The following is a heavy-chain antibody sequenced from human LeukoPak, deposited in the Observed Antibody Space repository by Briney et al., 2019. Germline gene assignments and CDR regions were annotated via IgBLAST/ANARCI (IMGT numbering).Heavy chain of an antibody. CDR2: IIPRVDIT. CDR1: AGTFGSDI. V-gene: IGHV1-69*02. Sequence: SVKVSCKASAGTFGSDIINWVRQAPGQGLEWMGRIIPRVDITNYAQKFQDRVTITADRSTSTVYMELSTLRSDDTAVYYCATARMHDYWGQGAQVTVSS. D-gene: IGHD5-24*01. J-gene: IGHJ4*02. CDR3: ATARMHDY.